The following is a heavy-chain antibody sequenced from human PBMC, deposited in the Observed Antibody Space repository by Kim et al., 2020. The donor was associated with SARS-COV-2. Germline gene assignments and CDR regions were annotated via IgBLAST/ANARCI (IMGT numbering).Heavy chain of an antibody. J-gene: IGHJ6*02. CDR1: GFTFSSYA. Sequence: GGSLRLSCAASGFTFSSYAMYWVRQAPGKGLEWVAAISNNGGTKKYADFVRGRFTISRDNSKNTLYLQMDSLRVEDTAVYYCARHWGVDVWGQGTTGTV. CDR3: ARHWGVDV. CDR2: ISNNGGTK. V-gene: IGHV3-30*04.